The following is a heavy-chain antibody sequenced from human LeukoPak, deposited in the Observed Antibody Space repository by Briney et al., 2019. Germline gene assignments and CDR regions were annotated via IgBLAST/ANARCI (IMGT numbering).Heavy chain of an antibody. CDR1: ASTFTVYY. CDR3: ARAGSSGYYLQFLQH. D-gene: IGHD3-22*01. J-gene: IGHJ1*01. V-gene: IGHV1-2*02. Sequence: ASVTLSFTASASTFTVYYYNWVRQAPGQGLEWLGWINPDSGGTNYAQKFQGRVTMTRDTSISTAYMELSRLRSDDTAVYYCARAGSSGYYLQFLQHWGQGTLVTVSS. CDR2: INPDSGGT.